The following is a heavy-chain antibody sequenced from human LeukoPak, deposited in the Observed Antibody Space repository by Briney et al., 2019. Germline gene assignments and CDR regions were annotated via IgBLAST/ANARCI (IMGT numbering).Heavy chain of an antibody. D-gene: IGHD2-15*01. CDR3: ARDLLAAAPDY. V-gene: IGHV3-7*05. CDR2: ISQDGSAK. J-gene: IGHJ4*02. CDR1: GFTFSNYW. Sequence: PGGSLRLSCAASGFTFSNYWMTWVRQTAGKGLEWVATISQDGSAKYYVDSVKGRFTISRDNAKNSLYLQMNSLRAEDTALYYCARDLLAAAPDYWGQGTLVTVSS.